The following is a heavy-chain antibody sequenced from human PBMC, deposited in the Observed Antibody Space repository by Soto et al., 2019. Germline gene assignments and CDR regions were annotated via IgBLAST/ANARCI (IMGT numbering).Heavy chain of an antibody. V-gene: IGHV3-30*04. CDR1: GFTFSSYA. CDR2: ISYDGSNK. Sequence: GGSLRLSCAASGFTFSSYAMHWVRQAPGKGLEWVAVISYDGSNKYYADSVKGRFTISRDNSKNTQYLQMNSLRAEDTAVYYCALGRNGIPSHPVDYWGQGTLVTVSS. D-gene: IGHD2-8*01. J-gene: IGHJ4*02. CDR3: ALGRNGIPSHPVDY.